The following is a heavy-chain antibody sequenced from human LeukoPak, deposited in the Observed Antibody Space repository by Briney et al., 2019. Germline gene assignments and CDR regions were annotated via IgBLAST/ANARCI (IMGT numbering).Heavy chain of an antibody. Sequence: SETLSLTCSVSGDSISPYSWTWIRQPAGKGLEWIGRIFTSGAAFYNPSLKSRVTMSIATSKAQFSLRLSSVTAADTAVDYCARVHWNYDGLAWFDPWGQGTQVIVSS. CDR1: GDSISPYS. V-gene: IGHV4-4*07. CDR3: ARVHWNYDGLAWFDP. J-gene: IGHJ5*02. D-gene: IGHD1-7*01. CDR2: IFTSGAA.